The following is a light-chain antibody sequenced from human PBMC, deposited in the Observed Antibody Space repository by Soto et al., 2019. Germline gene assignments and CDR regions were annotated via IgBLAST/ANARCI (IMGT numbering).Light chain of an antibody. CDR3: QQYKIWPPA. CDR2: DAS. Sequence: EIVMTQSPATLSVSPGEGATLSCRASQTISNSLAWYQQKPGQAPRLLIYDASALPTDIPTWFSGSGYGTEFTLTISSLQSEDFAFYFCQQYKIWPPAFGQGTKVEMK. V-gene: IGKV3-15*01. J-gene: IGKJ1*01. CDR1: QTISNS.